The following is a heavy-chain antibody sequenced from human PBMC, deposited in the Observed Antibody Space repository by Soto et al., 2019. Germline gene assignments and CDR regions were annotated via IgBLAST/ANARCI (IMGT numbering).Heavy chain of an antibody. D-gene: IGHD3-16*01. CDR3: AKDHWGSY. CDR2: ISGSGGST. V-gene: IGHV3-23*01. CDR1: GFTFSGYS. Sequence: GGSLRLSCSPSGFTFSGYSMSWVRHAPGKGLEWVSAISGSGGSTYYADSVKGRFTISRDNSRNTLYLQMNSLRAEDTAVYYCAKDHWGSYSGQGTLVTVSS. J-gene: IGHJ1*01.